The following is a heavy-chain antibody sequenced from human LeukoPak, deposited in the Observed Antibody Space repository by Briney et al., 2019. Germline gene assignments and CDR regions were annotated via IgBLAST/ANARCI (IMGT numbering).Heavy chain of an antibody. V-gene: IGHV3-53*01. Sequence: GGSLRLSCAASGFTFSSYAMSWIRQPPGKGLEWVSVIYNGGSTYYADSLKGRFTISRDNSKNKLYLQMNSLRAEDTAVYYCARGVGVRGAYDYWGQGTLVTVSS. CDR1: GFTFSSYA. D-gene: IGHD3-10*01. CDR2: IYNGGST. J-gene: IGHJ4*02. CDR3: ARGVGVRGAYDY.